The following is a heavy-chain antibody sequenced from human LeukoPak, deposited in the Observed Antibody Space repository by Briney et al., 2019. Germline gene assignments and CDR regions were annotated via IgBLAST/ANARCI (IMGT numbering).Heavy chain of an antibody. Sequence: GGSLRLSCAASGFTFSSYGMNWVRQAPGKGLEWVSSISSSSSYIYYADSVKGRFTISRDNAKNSLYLQMNSLRAEDTAVYYCARSRWTDYYGSGSYGGDYWGQGTLVTVSS. D-gene: IGHD3-10*01. V-gene: IGHV3-21*01. J-gene: IGHJ4*02. CDR1: GFTFSSYG. CDR3: ARSRWTDYYGSGSYGGDY. CDR2: ISSSSSYI.